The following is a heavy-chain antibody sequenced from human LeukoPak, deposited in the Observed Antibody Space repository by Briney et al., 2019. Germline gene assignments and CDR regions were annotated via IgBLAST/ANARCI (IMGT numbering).Heavy chain of an antibody. CDR1: GFIFSNAW. J-gene: IGHJ4*02. V-gene: IGHV3-15*01. D-gene: IGHD7-27*01. Sequence: GGSLRLSCAASGFIFSNAWMSWVRQAPGKGLEWVGRIKRKTDGGTTGYAAPVKGRFTISRDDSKNTLYLQMNSLRAEDTALYFCATEAREPLGTYWGQGTLVTVSS. CDR3: ATEAREPLGTY. CDR2: IKRKTDGGTT.